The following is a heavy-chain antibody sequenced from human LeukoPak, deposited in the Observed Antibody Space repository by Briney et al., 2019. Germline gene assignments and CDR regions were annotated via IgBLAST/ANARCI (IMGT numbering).Heavy chain of an antibody. Sequence: ASVKVSCKASGYTFTGYYMHWVRQAPGQGLEWMGWINPNSGGTNYAQKFQGRVTMTRDTSISTAYMELSRLRSDDTAVYYCAWEPYCSGGSCYSIDYRGQGTLVTVSS. V-gene: IGHV1-2*02. CDR3: AWEPYCSGGSCYSIDY. J-gene: IGHJ4*02. CDR2: INPNSGGT. CDR1: GYTFTGYY. D-gene: IGHD2-15*01.